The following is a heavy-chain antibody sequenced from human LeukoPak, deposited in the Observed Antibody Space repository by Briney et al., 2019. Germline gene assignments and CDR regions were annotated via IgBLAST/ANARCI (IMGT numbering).Heavy chain of an antibody. D-gene: IGHD2-15*01. CDR3: ANVAKGRYFFYYMDV. Sequence: ASVKVSCKASGYSTNTYGISWVRQAPGQGLEWIGWISPYNNHINYEDKFQGRVSMTTDTSTTVSYLELRSLTSDNTAVYFCANVAKGRYFFYYMDVWGKGTTVTVS. CDR2: ISPYNNHI. J-gene: IGHJ6*03. V-gene: IGHV1-18*01. CDR1: GYSTNTYG.